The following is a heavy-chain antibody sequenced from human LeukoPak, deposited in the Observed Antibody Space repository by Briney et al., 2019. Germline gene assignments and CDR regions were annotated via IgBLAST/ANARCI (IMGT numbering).Heavy chain of an antibody. V-gene: IGHV3-64*01. CDR2: ISTNGGST. D-gene: IGHD3-10*01. J-gene: IGHJ4*02. CDR1: GFTFSEYS. CDR3: ARGFRYYGSGIDY. Sequence: GGSLRLSCAASGFTFSEYSMHWVRQAPGKGLEYVSAISTNGGSTYYANSVKGRFTISRDDPKNTLDLQMGSLRPEDMAVYYCARGFRYYGSGIDYWGPGTLVTVSS.